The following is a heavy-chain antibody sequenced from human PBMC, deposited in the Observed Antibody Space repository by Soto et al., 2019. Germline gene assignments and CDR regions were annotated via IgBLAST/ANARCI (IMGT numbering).Heavy chain of an antibody. D-gene: IGHD2-15*01. CDR3: AKKDCSGGSCYSADYYYYYGMDV. J-gene: IGHJ6*02. Sequence: QVQLVESGGGVVQPGRSLRLSCAASGFTFSSYGMHWVRQAPGKGLEWVAVISYDGSNKYYADSVKGRFTISRDNSTNTLYLQMNSLRAEDTAVYYCAKKDCSGGSCYSADYYYYYGMDVWGQGTTVTVSS. CDR2: ISYDGSNK. V-gene: IGHV3-30*18. CDR1: GFTFSSYG.